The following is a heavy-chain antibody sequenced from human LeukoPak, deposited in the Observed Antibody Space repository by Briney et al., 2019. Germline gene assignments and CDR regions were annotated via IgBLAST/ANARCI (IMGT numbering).Heavy chain of an antibody. J-gene: IGHJ4*02. CDR3: AKDRDWASAAGTDFDY. Sequence: PGGSLRLSCAASGFTFSSYGMHWVRQGPGKGPERVTFIRYDGSNKYYADSVKGRFTISRDNSKNTQYLQMNSLRAEDTAEYYCAKDRDWASAAGTDFDYWGQGTLVTVSS. CDR1: GFTFSSYG. D-gene: IGHD6-13*01. V-gene: IGHV3-30*02. CDR2: IRYDGSNK.